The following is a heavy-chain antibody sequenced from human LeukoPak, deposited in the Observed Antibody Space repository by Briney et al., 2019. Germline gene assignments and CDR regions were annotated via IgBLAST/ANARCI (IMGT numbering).Heavy chain of an antibody. CDR3: ARTPTYYDFWSGYSTYYFDY. D-gene: IGHD3-3*01. Sequence: LRLSCAASGVTFSSDAMSWVRQAPGEGLEWIGYINYSGYTYYNPSLKSRVTISVDTSKNKSSLKLSSVTAADTAGYYCARTPTYYDFWSGYSTYYFDYWGQGALVTVSS. CDR2: INYSGYT. CDR1: GVTFSSDA. V-gene: IGHV4-31*02. J-gene: IGHJ4*02.